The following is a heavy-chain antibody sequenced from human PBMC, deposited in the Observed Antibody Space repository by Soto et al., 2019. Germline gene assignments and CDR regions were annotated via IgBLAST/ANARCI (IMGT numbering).Heavy chain of an antibody. CDR3: ARSSIAVADLIDY. CDR1: GGSISSSSYY. D-gene: IGHD6-19*01. Sequence: QLQLQESGPGLVKPSETLSLTCTVSGGSISSSSYYWGWIRQPPGKGLEWIGSIYYSGSTYYNPSLKSRVTISVDTSKNQFSLKLSSVTAADTAVYYCARSSIAVADLIDYWGQGTLVTVSS. J-gene: IGHJ4*02. V-gene: IGHV4-39*01. CDR2: IYYSGST.